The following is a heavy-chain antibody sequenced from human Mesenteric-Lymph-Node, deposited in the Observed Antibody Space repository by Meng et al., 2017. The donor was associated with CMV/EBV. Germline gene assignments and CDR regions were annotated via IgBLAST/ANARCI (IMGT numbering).Heavy chain of an antibody. Sequence: ASVKVSCKASGYTFTTYDINWVRQAPGQGLEWMGWISAYNGNTNYAQKLQGRVTMTTDTSTSTAYMELRSLRSDDTAVYYCARERDPPGTAPGRYYFDYWGQGTLVTVSS. J-gene: IGHJ4*02. CDR1: GYTFTTYD. V-gene: IGHV1-18*01. CDR2: ISAYNGNT. D-gene: IGHD1-7*01. CDR3: ARERDPPGTAPGRYYFDY.